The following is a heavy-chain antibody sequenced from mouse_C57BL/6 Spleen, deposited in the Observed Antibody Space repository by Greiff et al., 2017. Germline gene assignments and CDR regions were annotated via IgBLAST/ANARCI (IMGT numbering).Heavy chain of an antibody. Sequence: VQLQQSGTVLARPGASVTMSCKTSGYTFTSYWMHWVKQRPGQGLEWIGAIYPGNSDSSYNQKFKGKAKLTAVTSTSTAYMELSSLTNEDSAVYYCTRTKDYDGFDYWGQGTTLTVSS. V-gene: IGHV1-5*01. D-gene: IGHD2-4*01. CDR3: TRTKDYDGFDY. J-gene: IGHJ2*01. CDR2: IYPGNSDS. CDR1: GYTFTSYW.